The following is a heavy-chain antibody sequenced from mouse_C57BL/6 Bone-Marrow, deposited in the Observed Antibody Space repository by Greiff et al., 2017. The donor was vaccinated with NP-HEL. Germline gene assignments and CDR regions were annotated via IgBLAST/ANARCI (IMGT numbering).Heavy chain of an antibody. V-gene: IGHV5-15*01. CDR3: ASSDYYGSSSWFAY. D-gene: IGHD1-1*01. CDR2: ISNLAYSI. J-gene: IGHJ3*01. CDR1: GFTFSDYG. Sequence: EVQGVESGGGLVQPGGSLKLSCAASGFTFSDYGMAWVRQAPRKGPEWVAFISNLAYSIYYADTVTGRFTISRENAKNTLYLEMSSLRSEDTAMYYCASSDYYGSSSWFAYWGQGTLVTVSA.